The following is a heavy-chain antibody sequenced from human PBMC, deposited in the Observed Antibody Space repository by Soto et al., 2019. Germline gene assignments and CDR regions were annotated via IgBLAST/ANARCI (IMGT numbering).Heavy chain of an antibody. CDR2: IYYRGST. D-gene: IGHD1-26*01. Sequence: LSRTCNVSGGSISGYYWSWIRQSPGKGLEYIGYIYYRGSTNYNSSLKSRVTMSVDTSRNQFSLKMNSVTAADTAVYYCARQQLLPFYYALDVWGQGTTVTVSS. V-gene: IGHV4-59*01. J-gene: IGHJ6*02. CDR1: GGSISGYY. CDR3: ARQQLLPFYYALDV.